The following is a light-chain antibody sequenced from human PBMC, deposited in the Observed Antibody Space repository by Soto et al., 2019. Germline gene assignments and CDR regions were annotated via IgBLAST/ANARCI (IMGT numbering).Light chain of an antibody. CDR3: HRNKVRPSKT. CDR1: QSIHNS. Sequence: EIVLTQSPATLSLSPGERATLSCRASQSIHNSLAWYQQKPGQPPRLVVYDSSVRANGVPARFGGSGSGTEFSLSISGLQSENFAVYYCHRNKVRPSKTSGQGTEWRL. V-gene: IGKV3D-15*01. J-gene: IGKJ5*01. CDR2: DSS.